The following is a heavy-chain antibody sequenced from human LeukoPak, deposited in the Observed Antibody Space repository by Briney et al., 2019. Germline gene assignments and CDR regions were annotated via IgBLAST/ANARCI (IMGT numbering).Heavy chain of an antibody. CDR1: GFTFSSYG. V-gene: IGHV3-30*02. CDR2: IRYDGSNK. CDR3: ARGFSTEWLLDAFDI. J-gene: IGHJ3*02. Sequence: GGSLRLSCAASGFTFSSYGMHWVRQAPGKGLEWVAFIRYDGSNKYYADSVKGRFTISRDNSKNTLYLQMNSLRAEDTAVYYCARGFSTEWLLDAFDIWGQGTMVTVSS. D-gene: IGHD5-12*01.